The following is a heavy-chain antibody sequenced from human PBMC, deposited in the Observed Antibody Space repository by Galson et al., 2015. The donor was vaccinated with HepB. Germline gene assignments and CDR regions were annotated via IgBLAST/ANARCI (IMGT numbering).Heavy chain of an antibody. D-gene: IGHD4-17*01. CDR3: ARTDGESFDY. J-gene: IGHJ4*02. Sequence: SVKVSCKASGGAFSSYAISWVRQAPGQGLEWMGRIIPILGIANYAQKFQGRVTITADKSTSTAYMELSGLRSEDTAVYYCARTDGESFDYWGQGTLVTVSS. V-gene: IGHV1-69*04. CDR1: GGAFSSYA. CDR2: IIPILGIA.